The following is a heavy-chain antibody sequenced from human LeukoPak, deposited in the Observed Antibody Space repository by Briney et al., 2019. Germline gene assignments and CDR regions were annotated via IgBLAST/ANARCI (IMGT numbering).Heavy chain of an antibody. J-gene: IGHJ5*02. CDR2: IYYSGST. Sequence: SETLSLTCTVSGGSISSSNSYWGWIRQPPGKGLEWIGSIYYSGSTYYNPSLKRRVTIYLDASNNQFSLKLRSVTAADTAVYYCARPVGSGVVNWFDPWGQGTLVSVSS. CDR3: ARPVGSGVVNWFDP. D-gene: IGHD3-10*01. CDR1: GGSISSSNSY. V-gene: IGHV4-39*01.